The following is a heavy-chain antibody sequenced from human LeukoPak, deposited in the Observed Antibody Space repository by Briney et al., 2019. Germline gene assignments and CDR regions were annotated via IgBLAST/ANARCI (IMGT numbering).Heavy chain of an antibody. D-gene: IGHD1-7*01. CDR2: ISYGGSNK. V-gene: IGHV3-30*01. CDR1: GFTFSSYA. J-gene: IGHJ3*02. Sequence: GGSLRLSCAASGFTFSSYAMHWVRQAPGKGLEWVAIISYGGSNKYYADSVKGRFTISRDNSKNTLYLQMNSLRAEDTAVYYCRWNYGGAFDIWGQGTMVTVSS. CDR3: RWNYGGAFDI.